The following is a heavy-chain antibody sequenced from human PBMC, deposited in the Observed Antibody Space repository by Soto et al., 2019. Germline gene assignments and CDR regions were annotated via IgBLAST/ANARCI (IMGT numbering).Heavy chain of an antibody. CDR2: IFYTGVT. Sequence: QVQLQESGPGLVKPSETLSLTCSVSGGSVSNASFYWTWIRPAPGTGLEDIGYIFYTGVTNYNPALSSRVTISLDTSKNHFSLKLNSMTAADTAVYYCVRVLDSSWYADLWGRGTLVTVSS. CDR3: VRVLDSSWYADL. CDR1: GGSVSNASFY. V-gene: IGHV4-61*03. J-gene: IGHJ2*01. D-gene: IGHD3-22*01.